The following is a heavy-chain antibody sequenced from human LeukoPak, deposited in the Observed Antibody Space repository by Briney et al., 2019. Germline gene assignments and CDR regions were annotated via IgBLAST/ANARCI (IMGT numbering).Heavy chain of an antibody. J-gene: IGHJ4*02. CDR3: TRHSNEGFDY. CDR2: ISYSGST. V-gene: IGHV4-59*08. Sequence: PSETLSLTCTVSGGSISDYYWTWIRQPPGKGLEWIGYISYSGSTNYNPSLKSRVTISVDTSKNQFSLKLSSVTAADTAVFYCTRHSNEGFDYWGQGTLVTVSS. CDR1: GGSISDYY.